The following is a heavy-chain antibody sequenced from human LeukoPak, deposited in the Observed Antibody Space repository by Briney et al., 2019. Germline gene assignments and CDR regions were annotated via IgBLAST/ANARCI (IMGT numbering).Heavy chain of an antibody. CDR3: ARNSHSNGMDV. Sequence: GESLKISRQGSGYTFTTYWIGWVRQMPGEGLEWMGIIYPGDSDTTYSPSFQGQVTFSADKSISTAYLQWRSLKASDTAMYYCARNSHSNGMDVWGQGTTVTVSS. CDR2: IYPGDSDT. J-gene: IGHJ6*02. V-gene: IGHV5-51*01. D-gene: IGHD2-15*01. CDR1: GYTFTTYW.